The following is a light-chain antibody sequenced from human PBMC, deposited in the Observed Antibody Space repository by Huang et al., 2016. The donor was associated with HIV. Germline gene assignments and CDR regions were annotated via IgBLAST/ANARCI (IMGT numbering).Light chain of an antibody. Sequence: DIVMTQSPDSLSVPPGGRATINCNSSQSLLYNLNNKNYLAWFQQRPGQPPKLLFHWSSSRESGIPDRFKASGSGRGFTLSIDNFQTEDVAIYFCHQYYKNPQTFGRRTAVDI. CDR3: HQYYKNPQT. CDR2: WSS. J-gene: IGKJ1*01. V-gene: IGKV4-1*01. CDR1: QSLLYNLNNKNY.